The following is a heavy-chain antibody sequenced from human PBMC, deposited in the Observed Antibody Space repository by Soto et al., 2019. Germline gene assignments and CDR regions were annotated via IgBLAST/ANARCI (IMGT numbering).Heavy chain of an antibody. CDR1: GFSLTTSGVG. CDR3: AHRVLRTVFGLVTTTAIYFDF. CDR2: IYWDDDK. Sequence: QITLKESGPTVVKPTETLTLTCTFSGFSLTTSGVGVGWVRQSPGKAAEWLALIYWDDDKRYSTSLNSRLIIHKDTSQDQGVLAMANVDPADTATYYCAHRVLRTVFGLVTTTAIYFDFWGPGTPVVVSS. V-gene: IGHV2-5*02. J-gene: IGHJ4*02. D-gene: IGHD3-3*01.